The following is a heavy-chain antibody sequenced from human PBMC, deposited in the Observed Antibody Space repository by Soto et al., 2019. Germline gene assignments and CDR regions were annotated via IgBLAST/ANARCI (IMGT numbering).Heavy chain of an antibody. Sequence: ASVKVSCKASGYTFTSYAMHWVRQAPGQRLEWMGWINAGNGNTKYSQKFQGRVTITRDTSASTAYVELSSLGSEDTAVYYCARSIVVVTALDYWGQGTLVTVSS. CDR3: ARSIVVVTALDY. CDR2: INAGNGNT. V-gene: IGHV1-3*01. CDR1: GYTFTSYA. J-gene: IGHJ4*02. D-gene: IGHD2-21*02.